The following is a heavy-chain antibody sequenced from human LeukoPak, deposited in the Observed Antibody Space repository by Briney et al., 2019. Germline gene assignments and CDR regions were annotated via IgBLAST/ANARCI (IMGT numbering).Heavy chain of an antibody. Sequence: GGSLRLSCAASGFTVSSNYMTWVRQAPGKGLEWVSVLYSSGNTLYLDSVKGRFTISRDNSKNTLYLQMNSLRAEDTAVYYCARDQENWGQGTLVTVSS. CDR1: GFTVSSNY. V-gene: IGHV3-53*01. CDR3: ARDQEN. J-gene: IGHJ4*02. CDR2: LYSSGNT.